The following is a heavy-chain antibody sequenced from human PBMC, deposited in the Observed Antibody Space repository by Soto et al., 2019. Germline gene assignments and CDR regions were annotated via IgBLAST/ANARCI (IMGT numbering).Heavy chain of an antibody. CDR1: GFTFSSYW. J-gene: IGHJ6*03. CDR2: IKQDGSEK. V-gene: IGHV3-7*01. CDR3: ARDRSGWSYYMDV. Sequence: GGSLRLSCAASGFTFSSYWMSWVRQAPGKGLEWVANIKQDGSEKYYVESVKGRLTISKDNAKNSLYLQMNSLRAEDTAVYYCARDRSGWSYYMDVWGKGTTVTVSS. D-gene: IGHD6-19*01.